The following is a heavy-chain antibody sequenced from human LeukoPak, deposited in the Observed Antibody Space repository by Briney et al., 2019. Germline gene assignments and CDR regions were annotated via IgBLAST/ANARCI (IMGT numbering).Heavy chain of an antibody. CDR1: GFTFSSYG. V-gene: IGHV3-30*02. J-gene: IGHJ4*02. D-gene: IGHD3-22*01. CDR3: ANLLYYYDSTGYAPDY. CDR2: IRYDGSNK. Sequence: GGSLRLSCAASGFTFSSYGMHWVRQAPGKGLEWVAFIRYDGSNKYYADSVKGRFTISRDNSKNTLYLQMNSLRAEDTAVYYCANLLYYYDSTGYAPDYWGQGTLVTVSS.